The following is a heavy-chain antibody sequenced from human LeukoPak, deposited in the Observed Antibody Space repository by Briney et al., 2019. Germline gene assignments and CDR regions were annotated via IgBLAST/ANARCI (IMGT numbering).Heavy chain of an antibody. V-gene: IGHV6-1*01. CDR1: GDSVSSNSAA. CDR2: TYYRSKWYN. J-gene: IGHJ6*02. CDR3: ARVSRLRGGIAQTPNYGMDV. D-gene: IGHD6-13*01. Sequence: SQTLSLTCAISGDSVSSNSAAWNWIRQSPSRGLEWLGRTYYRSKWYNDYAVSVKSRITINPDTSKNQFSLQMNSVTPEDTAVYYCARVSRLRGGIAQTPNYGMDVWGQGTTVTVSS.